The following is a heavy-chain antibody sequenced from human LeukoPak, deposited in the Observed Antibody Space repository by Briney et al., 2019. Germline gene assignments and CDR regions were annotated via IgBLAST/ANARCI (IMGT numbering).Heavy chain of an antibody. D-gene: IGHD3-22*01. V-gene: IGHV5-51*01. CDR2: IYPGDSDI. J-gene: IGHJ4*02. Sequence: GESLKISCKGSGYSFTSYWIGWVRQMLGKGLEWMGIIYPGDSDIRYSPSFQGQVTNSADKSISTAYLQWGSLKASDTAMYYCARHPLDTSGYYDYWGQGTLVTVSS. CDR3: ARHPLDTSGYYDY. CDR1: GYSFTSYW.